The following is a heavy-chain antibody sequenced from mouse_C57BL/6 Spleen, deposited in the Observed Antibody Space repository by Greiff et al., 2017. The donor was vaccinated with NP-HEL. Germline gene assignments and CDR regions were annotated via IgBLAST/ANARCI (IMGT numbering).Heavy chain of an antibody. Sequence: VQLQQSGPELVKPGASVKISCKASGYTFTDYYMNWVKQSHGKSLEWIGDINPNNGGTSYNQKFKGKATLTVDKSSSTAYMELRSLTSEDSAVYYCARLDGYYHYAMDYWGQGTSVTVSS. CDR1: GYTFTDYY. J-gene: IGHJ4*01. V-gene: IGHV1-26*01. CDR3: ARLDGYYHYAMDY. CDR2: INPNNGGT. D-gene: IGHD2-3*01.